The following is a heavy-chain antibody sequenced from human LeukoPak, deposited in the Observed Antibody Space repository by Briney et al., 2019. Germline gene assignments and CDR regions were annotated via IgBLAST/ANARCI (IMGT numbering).Heavy chain of an antibody. J-gene: IGHJ5*02. CDR2: MNPNSGNT. CDR3: AIKRKPRPGGYYGSGSYRAWFDP. Sequence: GASVKVSCKASGYTFTSYDINWVRQATGQGLEWMGWMNPNSGNTGYAQKFQGRVTMTRNTSISTAYMELSSLRSEDTAVYYCAIKRKPRPGGYYGSGSYRAWFDPWGQGTLVTVSS. CDR1: GYTFTSYD. D-gene: IGHD3-10*01. V-gene: IGHV1-8*01.